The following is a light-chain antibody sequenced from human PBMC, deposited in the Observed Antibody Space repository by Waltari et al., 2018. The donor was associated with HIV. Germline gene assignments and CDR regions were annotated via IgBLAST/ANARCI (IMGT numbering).Light chain of an antibody. CDR1: SSDIGSHT. Sequence: QSVLTQPPSASGTPGQRVTISCSGSSSDIGSHTVNWYQQLPGTAPRLLIYTNNQRPSGFPDRFSGSKSCTSASLVISGLQSEDEADYFCAAWDDSLNGDVVFGGGTKLTVL. CDR3: AAWDDSLNGDVV. J-gene: IGLJ2*01. CDR2: TNN. V-gene: IGLV1-44*01.